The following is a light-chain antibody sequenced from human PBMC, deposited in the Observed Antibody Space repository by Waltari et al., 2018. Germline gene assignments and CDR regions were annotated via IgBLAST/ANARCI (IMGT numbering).Light chain of an antibody. CDR1: QSVTEW. J-gene: IGKJ2*01. CDR3: QQYNSYPYT. V-gene: IGKV1-5*01. CDR2: DAS. Sequence: DIQMTQSPSTLSASFGDRVTITCRASQSVTEWLAWFQQKPGKAPKLLIFDASSLETGVPPRFSGSGSGTEFTLTISSLQPDDVATYYCQQYNSYPYTFGQGTKLE.